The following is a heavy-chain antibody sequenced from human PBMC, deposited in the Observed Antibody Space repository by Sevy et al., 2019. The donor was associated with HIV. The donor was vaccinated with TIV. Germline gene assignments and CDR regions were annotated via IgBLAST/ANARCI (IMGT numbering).Heavy chain of an antibody. Sequence: ASVKVSCRTFGGTFRSYIIAWMRQAPGQGLEWMGGIITSAGKVNYAQKFRGRVTITADDSTITTYMEMSSLRSEDTAIYYCSRVYSCGGACYYFDYWGQGTLVTVSS. CDR2: IITSAGKV. V-gene: IGHV1-69*13. J-gene: IGHJ4*02. CDR1: GGTFRSYI. CDR3: SRVYSCGGACYYFDY. D-gene: IGHD2-21*02.